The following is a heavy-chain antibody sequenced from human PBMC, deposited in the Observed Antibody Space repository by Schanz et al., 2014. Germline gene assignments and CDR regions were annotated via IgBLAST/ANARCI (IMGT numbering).Heavy chain of an antibody. J-gene: IGHJ4*02. V-gene: IGHV3-66*01. Sequence: EVQLVESGGGLVQPGGSLRLSCAASGFTVSINYMSWVRQAPGKGLEWVSVIYSGGSTYYADSVKGRFTISRDNSRETMFLQMNTLRPDDTAVYYCAKDEGYNYGYIFDYWGQGTLVTVSS. CDR3: AKDEGYNYGYIFDY. D-gene: IGHD5-18*01. CDR2: IYSGGST. CDR1: GFTVSINY.